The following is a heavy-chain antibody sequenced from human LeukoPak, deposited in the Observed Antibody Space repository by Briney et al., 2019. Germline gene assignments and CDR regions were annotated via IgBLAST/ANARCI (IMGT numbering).Heavy chain of an antibody. D-gene: IGHD6-19*01. Sequence: GGSLRLSCAASGFIFSSYAMDWVRQAPGKGLGWGASISYDGTNKYYADSVKGRFTTSRDDSKNTLYLQMNSLRTEDTAVYYCATSISVAENAFDIWGQGTMVTVSS. CDR2: ISYDGTNK. CDR3: ATSISVAENAFDI. J-gene: IGHJ3*02. V-gene: IGHV3-30*04. CDR1: GFIFSSYA.